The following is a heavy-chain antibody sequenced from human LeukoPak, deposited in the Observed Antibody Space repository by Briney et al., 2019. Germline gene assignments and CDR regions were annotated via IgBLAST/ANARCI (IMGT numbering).Heavy chain of an antibody. CDR3: AREGGYTQMPTL. D-gene: IGHD3-16*02. J-gene: IGHJ4*02. Sequence: GGSLRLSCAASGFTFSSYSMNWVRQAPGKGLEWVSSISSSSSYIYYADSLRGRFTISRDNAKNSLYLQMNSLRAEDTAVYYCAREGGYTQMPTLWGQGTLVIVSS. V-gene: IGHV3-21*01. CDR1: GFTFSSYS. CDR2: ISSSSSYI.